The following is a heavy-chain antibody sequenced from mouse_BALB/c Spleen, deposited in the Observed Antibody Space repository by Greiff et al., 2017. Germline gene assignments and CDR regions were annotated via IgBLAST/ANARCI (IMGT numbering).Heavy chain of an antibody. CDR3: ARSLVTGAMDY. J-gene: IGHJ4*01. CDR1: GYAFTNYL. D-gene: IGHD2-1*01. CDR2: INPGSGGT. V-gene: IGHV1-54*01. Sequence: SGAELVRPGTSVKVSCKASGYAFTNYLIEWVKQRPGQGLEWIGVINPGSGGTNYNEKFKGKATLTADKSSSTAYMQLSSLTSDDSAVYFCARSLVTGAMDYWGQGTSVTVSS.